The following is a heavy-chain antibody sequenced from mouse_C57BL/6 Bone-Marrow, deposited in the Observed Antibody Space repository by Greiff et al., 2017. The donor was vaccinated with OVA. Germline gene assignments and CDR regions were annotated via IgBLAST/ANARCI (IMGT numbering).Heavy chain of an antibody. CDR3: TPYGYDVAY. D-gene: IGHD2-2*01. J-gene: IGHJ3*01. V-gene: IGHV14-4*01. Sequence: EVKLVESGAELVRPGASVKLSCTASGYTFTDDYMHWVKPRPAQGLEWIGWIDPANGDTDYASKFQGKATITADTSSNTAYLQLSSLTSEDTAVYYCTPYGYDVAYGGQGTLGTVSA. CDR2: IDPANGDT. CDR1: GYTFTDDY.